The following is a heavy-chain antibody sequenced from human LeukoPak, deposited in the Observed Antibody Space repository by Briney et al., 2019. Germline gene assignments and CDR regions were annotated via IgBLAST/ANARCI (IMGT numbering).Heavy chain of an antibody. CDR3: ARSHCSSISCYGGRPDAFDI. V-gene: IGHV4-59*01. D-gene: IGHD2-2*01. CDR1: GGSISSYY. CDR2: IYYSGST. J-gene: IGHJ3*02. Sequence: SETLSLTCTVSGGSISSYYWSWIRQPPGKGLEWIGYIYYSGSTNYNPSLKSRVTISVDTSKNQFSLKLSSVTAADTAVHYCARSHCSSISCYGGRPDAFDIWGQGTMVTVSS.